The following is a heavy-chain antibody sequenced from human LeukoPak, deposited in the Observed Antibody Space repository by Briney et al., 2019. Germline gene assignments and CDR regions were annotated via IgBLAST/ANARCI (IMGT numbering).Heavy chain of an antibody. CDR2: MNPNSGNT. D-gene: IGHD2-2*01. V-gene: IGHV1-8*01. Sequence: ASVKVSCKASGYTFTSYDINWVRQATGQGLEWMGWMNPNSGNTGYAQKFQGRVTMTRNTSISTAYMELSSLRSEDTAVYYCAAWDCSSTSCQYYYYYHGMDVWGQGTTVTVSS. CDR1: GYTFTSYD. J-gene: IGHJ6*02. CDR3: AAWDCSSTSCQYYYYYHGMDV.